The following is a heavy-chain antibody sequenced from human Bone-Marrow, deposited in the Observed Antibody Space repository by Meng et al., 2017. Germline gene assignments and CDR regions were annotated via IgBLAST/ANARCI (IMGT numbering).Heavy chain of an antibody. CDR1: GFTFSSYG. V-gene: IGHV3-33*06. D-gene: IGHD3-10*01. Sequence: GESLKISCAASGFTFSSYGMYWVRQAPGKGLEWVAVIWYDGSNKYYADSVKGRFTISRDNSKNTLYLQMNSLRAEDTAVYYCAKAMANYYYYGMDVWGQGTTVTVSS. J-gene: IGHJ6*02. CDR3: AKAMANYYYYGMDV. CDR2: IWYDGSNK.